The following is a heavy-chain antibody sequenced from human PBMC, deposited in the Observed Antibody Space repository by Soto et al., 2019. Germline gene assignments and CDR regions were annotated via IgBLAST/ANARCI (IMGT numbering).Heavy chain of an antibody. Sequence: SETLSLTCTVPGGSISSDNFFWSWIRQPPGEGLEWIGYIYYRGSTYYNPSLESRLTLLVDTSKNQFSLKLRSVTAADTAVYYCARVAIACPSSSCYNHYYYSLDVWGQGTTVTV. CDR2: IYYRGST. V-gene: IGHV4-30-4*01. J-gene: IGHJ6*02. CDR1: GGSISSDNFF. D-gene: IGHD2-2*02. CDR3: ARVAIACPSSSCYNHYYYSLDV.